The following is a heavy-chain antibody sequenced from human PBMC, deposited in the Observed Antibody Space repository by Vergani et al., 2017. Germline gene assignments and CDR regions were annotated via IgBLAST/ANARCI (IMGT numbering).Heavy chain of an antibody. CDR2: ISGSGGST. Sequence: EVQLLESGGGLVQPGGSLRLSCAASGFTFSSYAMSWVRQAPGKGLEWVSAISGSGGSTYYADSVKGRFTISRDNSKNTLYLQMNSLRAEDTAVYYCARVFSAAYYFDYWGQGTLVTVSS. J-gene: IGHJ4*02. V-gene: IGHV3-23*01. D-gene: IGHD2-15*01. CDR1: GFTFSSYA. CDR3: ARVFSAAYYFDY.